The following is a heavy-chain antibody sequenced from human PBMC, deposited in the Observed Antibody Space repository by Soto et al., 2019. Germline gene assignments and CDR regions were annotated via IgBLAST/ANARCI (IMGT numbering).Heavy chain of an antibody. CDR2: ISYDGSNK. J-gene: IGHJ3*02. CDR3: ARAGGGAYDSSGYYSGPDAFDI. CDR1: GFTFSSYA. V-gene: IGHV3-30-3*01. Sequence: QVQLVESGGGVVQPGRSLRLSCAASGFTFSSYAMHWARQAPGKGLEWVAVISYDGSNKYYADSVKGRFTISRDNSKNTLYLQRNSLRAEDRAVYYCARAGGGAYDSSGYYSGPDAFDIWGQGTMVTVSS. D-gene: IGHD3-22*01.